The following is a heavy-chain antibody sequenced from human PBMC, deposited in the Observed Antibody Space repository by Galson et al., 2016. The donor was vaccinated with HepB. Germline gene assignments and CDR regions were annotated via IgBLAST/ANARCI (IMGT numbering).Heavy chain of an antibody. CDR2: ISGISRPI. CDR1: GFTFDDYA. D-gene: IGHD3-10*01. J-gene: IGHJ4*02. CDR3: AKIGWFGELPYFAF. V-gene: IGHV3-9*01. Sequence: SLRLSCAASGFTFDDYAMHWVRQAPGKGLEWVAGISGISRPIAYADSVKGRFTISRDNAKNSLYLQMNSLRAEDTALYYCAKIGWFGELPYFAFLGQGALVTVSS.